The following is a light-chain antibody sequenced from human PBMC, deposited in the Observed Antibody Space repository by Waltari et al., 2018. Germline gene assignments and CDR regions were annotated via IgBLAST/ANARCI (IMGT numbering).Light chain of an antibody. CDR3: QHYGTSLMYA. J-gene: IGKJ2*01. CDR2: SAS. V-gene: IGKV3-20*01. Sequence: ETVLTQSPGTLSLSPGDRAPLSCRASQTVRGDFLAWYQQRRGQPPRLLIYSASKRAPGIPERFSGSGSGTDFTLTISGLEPEDFAVYYCQHYGTSLMYAFGQGTKLEIK. CDR1: QTVRGDF.